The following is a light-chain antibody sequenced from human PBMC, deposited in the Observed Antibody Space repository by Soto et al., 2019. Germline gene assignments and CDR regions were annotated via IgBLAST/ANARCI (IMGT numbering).Light chain of an antibody. CDR1: QSVSNNY. CDR3: QDFDSPQWT. V-gene: IGKV3-20*01. CDR2: GAS. J-gene: IGKJ5*01. Sequence: VLMQCRGTLSLSPGETANFYCRASQSVSNNYLAWYQQKPGQAPRLLIYGASSRATGIPDRFSGSGSGSEFTLTINRLEPEDFAVYYCQDFDSPQWTFGQGTRLEIK.